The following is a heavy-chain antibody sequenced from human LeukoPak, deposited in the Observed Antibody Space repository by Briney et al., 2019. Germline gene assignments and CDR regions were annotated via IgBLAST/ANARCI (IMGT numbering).Heavy chain of an antibody. CDR3: AKAPQSSGYLARGYFDY. V-gene: IGHV3-23*01. CDR2: ISGSGGST. J-gene: IGHJ4*02. CDR1: GFTFSSYA. Sequence: GGSLRLSCAASGFTFSSYAMSWVRQAPGKGLEWVSAISGSGGSTYYADSVKGRFTISRDNSKNTLYLQMNSLRAEDTAVYYCAKAPQSSGYLARGYFDYWGQGTLVTVPS. D-gene: IGHD3-22*01.